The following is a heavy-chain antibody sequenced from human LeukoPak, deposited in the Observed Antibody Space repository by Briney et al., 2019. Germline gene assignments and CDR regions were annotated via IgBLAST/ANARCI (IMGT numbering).Heavy chain of an antibody. CDR1: GFTFSSYA. V-gene: IGHV3-30-3*01. D-gene: IGHD2-2*01. CDR2: ISYDGSNK. Sequence: GGSLRLSCAASGFTFSSYAMHWVRQAPGKGLEWVAVISYDGSNKYYADSVKGRFTISRDNSKFTLYMQMNSLRAEDTAVYYCARVRAGYCTSTSCYTGMDVWGQGTTVTVSS. CDR3: ARVRAGYCTSTSCYTGMDV. J-gene: IGHJ6*02.